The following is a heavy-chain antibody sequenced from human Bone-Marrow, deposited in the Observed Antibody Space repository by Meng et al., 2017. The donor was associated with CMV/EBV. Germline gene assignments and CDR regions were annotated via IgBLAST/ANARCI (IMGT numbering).Heavy chain of an antibody. Sequence: SETLSLTCAVYGGSFSGYYWSWIRQPPGKGLEWIGEINHSGSTNYNPSLKSRIVISVDTSGTQFSLTLSSVTAADTAVYYCVRHIIVVPARGYGVDVWGQGTTVTVSS. V-gene: IGHV4-34*01. D-gene: IGHD2-2*01. CDR2: INHSGST. CDR3: VRHIIVVPARGYGVDV. J-gene: IGHJ6*02. CDR1: GGSFSGYY.